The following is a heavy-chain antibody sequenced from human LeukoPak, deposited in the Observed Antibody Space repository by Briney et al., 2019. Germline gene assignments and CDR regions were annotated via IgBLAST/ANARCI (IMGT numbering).Heavy chain of an antibody. D-gene: IGHD5-18*01. CDR1: GFTFSSYW. V-gene: IGHV3-7*01. CDR3: ARVRGYSSLYYFDY. Sequence: GGSLRLSCAASGFTFSSYWMSWVRQAPRKGLEWVANIKQDGSEKYYVDSVKGRFTISRDNAKNSLYLQMNSLRAEDTAVYYCARVRGYSSLYYFDYWGQGTLVTVSS. CDR2: IKQDGSEK. J-gene: IGHJ4*02.